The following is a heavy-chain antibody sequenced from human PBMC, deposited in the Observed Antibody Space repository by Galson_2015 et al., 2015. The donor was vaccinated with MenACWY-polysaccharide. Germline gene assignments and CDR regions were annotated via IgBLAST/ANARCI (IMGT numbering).Heavy chain of an antibody. CDR2: ISWNSGSI. V-gene: IGHV3-9*01. Sequence: SLRLSCAASGFTFDDYAMHWVRQAPGKGLEWVSGISWNSGSIGYADSVKGQFTISRDNAKNSLYLQMNSLRAEDTALYYCAKDIRRDYYDSSGYLGYWGQGTLVTVSS. D-gene: IGHD3-22*01. CDR1: GFTFDDYA. CDR3: AKDIRRDYYDSSGYLGY. J-gene: IGHJ4*02.